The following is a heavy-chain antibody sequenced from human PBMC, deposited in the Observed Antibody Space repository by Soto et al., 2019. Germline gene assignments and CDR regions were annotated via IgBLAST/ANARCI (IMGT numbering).Heavy chain of an antibody. V-gene: IGHV3-30*18. D-gene: IGHD6-19*01. Sequence: QVQLVESGGGVVQPGRSLRLSCAASGFTFSNYAIHWVRQAPGKGLMWVAVISYDGSNKYYVDSVKGRFTISRDNSNNTRYLQMNSLRPEDTAVYFCAKDVAVIAVARTDYYYVMEFWGQGTTVTVSS. J-gene: IGHJ6*02. CDR1: GFTFSNYA. CDR2: ISYDGSNK. CDR3: AKDVAVIAVARTDYYYVMEF.